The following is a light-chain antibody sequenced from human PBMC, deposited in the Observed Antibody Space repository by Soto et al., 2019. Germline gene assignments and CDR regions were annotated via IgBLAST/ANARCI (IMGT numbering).Light chain of an antibody. Sequence: QSALTQPASVYGSPGQSITISCTGTSSDVGSYNLVSWYQQHPGKAPKLMIYEVSKRPSGVSHRFSGSKSGNTASLTNSGLQAEDEADYYCCSYAGSSTLVFGGGTKLTVL. CDR2: EVS. CDR3: CSYAGSSTLV. V-gene: IGLV2-23*02. J-gene: IGLJ2*01. CDR1: SSDVGSYNL.